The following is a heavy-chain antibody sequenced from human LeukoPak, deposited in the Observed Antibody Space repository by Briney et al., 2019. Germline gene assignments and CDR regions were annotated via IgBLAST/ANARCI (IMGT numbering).Heavy chain of an antibody. CDR2: VSGSGRTT. Sequence: PGGSLRLSCAASGFTFSIYAMSWVRQAPGKGLEWVSGVSGSGRTTVYADSVKGRFTISRDNSKSMIFLEMNSLGAEDTAVYYCAKDLLHGSGSYSWGVFDYWGQGALVTVSS. CDR1: GFTFSIYA. D-gene: IGHD3-10*01. J-gene: IGHJ4*02. V-gene: IGHV3-23*01. CDR3: AKDLLHGSGSYSWGVFDY.